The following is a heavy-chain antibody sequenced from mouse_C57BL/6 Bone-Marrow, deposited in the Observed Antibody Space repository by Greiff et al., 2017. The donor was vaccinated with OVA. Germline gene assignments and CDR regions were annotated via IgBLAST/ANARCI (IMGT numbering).Heavy chain of an antibody. D-gene: IGHD2-3*01. CDR1: GYTFTSYW. CDR3: ARPDGD. J-gene: IGHJ4*01. V-gene: IGHV1-61*01. CDR2: IYPYDSAT. Sequence: QVQLQQPGAELVRPGSSVTLSCKASGYTFTSYWMDWVKQRPGQGLEWIGNIYPYDSATHYNQKFKDKATLTVDKSSSTAYMQLSSLTSEDSAVYYCARPDGDWGQGTSVTVSS.